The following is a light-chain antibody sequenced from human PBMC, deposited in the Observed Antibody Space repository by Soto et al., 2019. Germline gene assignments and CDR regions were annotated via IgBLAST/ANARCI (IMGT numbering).Light chain of an antibody. J-gene: IGLJ2*01. CDR1: SSDVGDYKF. CDR2: EVN. V-gene: IGLV2-8*01. CDR3: SSYAGNNNVV. Sequence: QSALTQPPSASGSPGQSVTISFTGTSSDVGDYKFVSWYQQHPGKAPKLLMYEVNRRPSGVPDRFSGSKSGNTASLTVSGLQAEDEAEYYCSSYAGNNNVVFGGGTKLTVL.